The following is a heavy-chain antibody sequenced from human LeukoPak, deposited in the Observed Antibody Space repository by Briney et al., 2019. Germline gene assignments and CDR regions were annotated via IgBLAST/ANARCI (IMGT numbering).Heavy chain of an antibody. Sequence: GGSLRFSCVASGFTFSTYAMSWVRQAPGKGLEWVSVISGSGGSTYYADSVKGRFTISRDNSKNTLYLQMNSLRVEDTAVYYCAKDLGELVSPDYWGQGTQVTVSS. D-gene: IGHD3-16*01. CDR1: GFTFSTYA. V-gene: IGHV3-23*01. CDR2: ISGSGGST. J-gene: IGHJ4*02. CDR3: AKDLGELVSPDY.